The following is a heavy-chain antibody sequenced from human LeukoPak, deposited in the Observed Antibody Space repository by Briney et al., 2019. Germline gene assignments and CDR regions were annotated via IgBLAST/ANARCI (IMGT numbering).Heavy chain of an antibody. CDR1: GFTFSSYW. CDR2: IKQDGSEK. J-gene: IGHJ6*03. CDR3: ARLQVAYYMDV. Sequence: PGGSLRLSYAASGFTFSSYWMSWVRQAPGKGLEWVANIKQDGSEKYYVDSVKGRFTISRDNAKNSLYLQMNSLRAEDTAVYYCARLQVAYYMDVWGKGTTVTVSS. V-gene: IGHV3-7*01. D-gene: IGHD5-12*01.